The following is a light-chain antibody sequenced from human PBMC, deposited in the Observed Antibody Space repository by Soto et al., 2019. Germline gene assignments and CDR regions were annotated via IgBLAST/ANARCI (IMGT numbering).Light chain of an antibody. J-gene: IGKJ5*01. Sequence: EIVMTQSPATLSVSPGERATLSCRGSQSVSSNLAWYQQKPGQAPRLLIYGASTRATGIPARFSGSGSGTAFTLTISSLQSEDFAVYYCQQYYNWPITFGQGTRLDIK. CDR3: QQYYNWPIT. CDR2: GAS. V-gene: IGKV3-15*01. CDR1: QSVSSN.